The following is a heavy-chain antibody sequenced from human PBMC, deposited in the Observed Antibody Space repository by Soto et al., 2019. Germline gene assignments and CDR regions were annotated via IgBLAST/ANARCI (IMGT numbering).Heavy chain of an antibody. CDR3: ARLLVSSLVDD. J-gene: IGHJ4*02. CDR2: IYYSGST. V-gene: IGHV4-31*03. Sequence: SETLSLTCTVSGGSISSGGYYCSWIRQHPGKGLEWIGYIYYSGSTYYNPSLKSRVTISVDTSKNQFSLKLSSVTAADTAVYYCARLLVSSLVDDWGQGTLVTVSS. CDR1: GGSISSGGYY. D-gene: IGHD2-21*01.